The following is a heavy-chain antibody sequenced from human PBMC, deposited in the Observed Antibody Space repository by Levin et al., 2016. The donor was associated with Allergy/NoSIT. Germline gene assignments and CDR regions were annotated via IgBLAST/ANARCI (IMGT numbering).Heavy chain of an antibody. CDR3: ARDTDHTGSGTFWN. CDR1: GFPYTTYP. V-gene: IGHV3-23*01. D-gene: IGHD3-10*01. Sequence: GESLKISCAASGFPYTTYPMSWVRQAPGKGLEWVAGVSGDGATAYADSLKGRFTISRDNSRNTVYLQLNSLRDEDTAVYYCARDTDHTGSGTFWNWGQGTLVTVSS. J-gene: IGHJ4*02. CDR2: VSGDGAT.